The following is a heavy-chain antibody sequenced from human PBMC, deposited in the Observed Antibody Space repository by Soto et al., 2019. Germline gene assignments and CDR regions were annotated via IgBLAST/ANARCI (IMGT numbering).Heavy chain of an antibody. D-gene: IGHD1-26*01. CDR3: EKVRGGSYWTGFDY. V-gene: IGHV3-23*01. Sequence: EVQLLESGGGLVQPGGSLGLSCAASGFTFNNYAMNWVRQAPGKGLEWVSTISISGGNTYYADSVKGRFTISRDNSKNTLSLQMNSLRAEDTAVYYCEKVRGGSYWTGFDYWGQGTLVTVSS. J-gene: IGHJ4*02. CDR2: ISISGGNT. CDR1: GFTFNNYA.